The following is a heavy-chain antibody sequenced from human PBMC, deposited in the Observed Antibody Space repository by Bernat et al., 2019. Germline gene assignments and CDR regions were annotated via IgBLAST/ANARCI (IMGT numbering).Heavy chain of an antibody. CDR3: AKDLLLWFGELLSSPVDY. Sequence: EVQLLESGGGLVQPGGSLRLSCAASGFTFSSYAMSWFRQAPGKGLEWVSAISGSGGSTYYTDSVKGRFTISRDNSKNTLYLQMNSLRAEDTAVYYCAKDLLLWFGELLSSPVDYWGQGTLVTVSS. D-gene: IGHD3-10*01. CDR2: ISGSGGST. CDR1: GFTFSSYA. J-gene: IGHJ4*02. V-gene: IGHV3-23*01.